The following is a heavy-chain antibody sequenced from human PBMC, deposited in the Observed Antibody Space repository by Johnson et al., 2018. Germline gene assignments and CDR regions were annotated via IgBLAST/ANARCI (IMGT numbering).Heavy chain of an antibody. D-gene: IGHD6-13*01. CDR1: GFTFSYYG. V-gene: IGHV3-33*06. Sequence: VQLLESGGGVVQPGTSLRLSCAASGFTFSYYGMHWVRQAPGKGLEWVANIKQDGSEKSYVDSVKGGFNIYRDNSKNTLYLQRNSLRAEDTAVYYGAKGQTPYSLPLDRSPGYFQHWGQGTLVTVSS. CDR2: IKQDGSEK. J-gene: IGHJ1*01. CDR3: AKGQTPYSLPLDRSPGYFQH.